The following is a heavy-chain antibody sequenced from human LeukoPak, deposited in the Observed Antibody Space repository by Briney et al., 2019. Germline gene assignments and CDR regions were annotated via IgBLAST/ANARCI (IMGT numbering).Heavy chain of an antibody. CDR2: ISGSGGST. CDR3: AKLPVTTGWAAFDI. J-gene: IGHJ3*02. V-gene: IGHV3-23*01. Sequence: GGSLRLSCAVSGFIFSSYAMSWVRQAPGKGLEWVSGISGSGGSTYYVDSVKGRFTISRDNSKNTLYLQMNSLRAEDTAVYYCAKLPVTTGWAAFDIWGQGTMVTVSS. CDR1: GFIFSSYA. D-gene: IGHD4-17*01.